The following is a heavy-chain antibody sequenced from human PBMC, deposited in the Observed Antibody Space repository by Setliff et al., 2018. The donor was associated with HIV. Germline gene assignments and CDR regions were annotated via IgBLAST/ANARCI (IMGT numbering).Heavy chain of an antibody. D-gene: IGHD2-15*01. CDR3: ARDGLEGDMAGRQRTYAFGY. CDR2: VNTDGSIK. Sequence: PGGSLRLSCAASGFTFDRYWMHWVRQAPGEGLVWVSRVNTDGSIKTYADSVKDRFTISRDNAENTLYLQMNSLRVEDTAVYYCARDGLEGDMAGRQRTYAFGYWGQGTLVTVSS. J-gene: IGHJ4*02. V-gene: IGHV3-74*01. CDR1: GFTFDRYW.